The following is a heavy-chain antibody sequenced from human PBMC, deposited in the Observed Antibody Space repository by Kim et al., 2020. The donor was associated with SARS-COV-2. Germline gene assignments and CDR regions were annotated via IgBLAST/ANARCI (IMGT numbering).Heavy chain of an antibody. V-gene: IGHV3-74*01. Sequence: GGSLRLSCAASGFTFSSYWMHWVRQAPGKGLVWVSGINSDGSSTNYADSVKGRFTISRDNAKNTLYLQMNSLRAEDTAVYYCARALYSSGWEDAFDIWGQGTMVTVSS. J-gene: IGHJ3*02. CDR2: INSDGSST. CDR3: ARALYSSGWEDAFDI. CDR1: GFTFSSYW. D-gene: IGHD6-19*01.